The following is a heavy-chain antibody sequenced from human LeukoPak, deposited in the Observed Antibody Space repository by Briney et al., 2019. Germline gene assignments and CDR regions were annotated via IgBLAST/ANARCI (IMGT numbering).Heavy chain of an antibody. CDR1: GGSISSYY. V-gene: IGHV4-59*08. Sequence: SETLSLTCTVSGGSISSYYWSWIRQPPGKGLEWIGYIYYSGSTNYNPSLKSRVTISVDTSKNQFSLKQSSVTAADKAAYYCARSVTIVRVVGEWQLDYWGQGTLVTVSS. J-gene: IGHJ4*02. CDR3: ARSVTIVRVVGEWQLDY. D-gene: IGHD3-10*01. CDR2: IYYSGST.